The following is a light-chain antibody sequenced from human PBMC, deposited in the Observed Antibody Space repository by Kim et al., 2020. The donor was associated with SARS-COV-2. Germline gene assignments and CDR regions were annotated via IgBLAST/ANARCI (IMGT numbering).Light chain of an antibody. CDR2: GAS. Sequence: VSQGERAPPSCRASQSVSSNLAWYQQKPGRVPRLPIYGASTRATGIQARFSGSGSGTEFILTISSLQSEDFAVYYCQQYNSWPRTFGQGTKVDIK. CDR3: QQYNSWPRT. CDR1: QSVSSN. V-gene: IGKV3-15*01. J-gene: IGKJ1*01.